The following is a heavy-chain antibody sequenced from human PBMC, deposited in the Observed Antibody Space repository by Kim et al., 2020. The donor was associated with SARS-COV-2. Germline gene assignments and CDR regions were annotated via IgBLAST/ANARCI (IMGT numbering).Heavy chain of an antibody. CDR3: ARAGFRKWELRAFDI. CDR2: INSDGSST. D-gene: IGHD1-26*01. V-gene: IGHV3-74*01. Sequence: GGSLRLSCAASGFTFSSYWMHWVRQAPGKGLVWVSRINSDGSSTSYADSVKGRFTISRDNAKNTLYLQMNSLRAEDTAVYYCARAGFRKWELRAFDIWGQGTMVTVSS. J-gene: IGHJ3*02. CDR1: GFTFSSYW.